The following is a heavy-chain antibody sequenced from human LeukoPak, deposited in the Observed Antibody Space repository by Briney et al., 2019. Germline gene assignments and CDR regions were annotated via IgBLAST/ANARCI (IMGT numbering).Heavy chain of an antibody. CDR3: ARDLNSGYENYFDY. CDR2: IIPIFGTA. D-gene: IGHD5-12*01. V-gene: IGHV1-69*01. Sequence: SVKVSCKASGGTFSSYAISWVRQAPGQGLEWMGGIIPIFGTANYAQKFQGRVTITADESTSTAYMDLSSLRSEDTAVYYCARDLNSGYENYFDYWGQGTLVTVSS. CDR1: GGTFSSYA. J-gene: IGHJ4*02.